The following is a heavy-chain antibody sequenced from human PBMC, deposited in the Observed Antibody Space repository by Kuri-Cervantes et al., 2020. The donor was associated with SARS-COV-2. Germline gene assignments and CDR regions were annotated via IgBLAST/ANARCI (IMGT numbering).Heavy chain of an antibody. V-gene: IGHV3-21*01. CDR3: ATESSSWYGGSFDY. D-gene: IGHD6-13*01. CDR1: GFSLSRYT. Sequence: GGSLRLSCAASGFSLSRYTMNWVRQAPGKALEWVSSISGSGSYIYYADSVKGRFTISKDNSKNTLYLQMNSLRAEDTAVYYCATESSSWYGGSFDYWGQGTLVTVSS. CDR2: ISGSGSYI. J-gene: IGHJ4*02.